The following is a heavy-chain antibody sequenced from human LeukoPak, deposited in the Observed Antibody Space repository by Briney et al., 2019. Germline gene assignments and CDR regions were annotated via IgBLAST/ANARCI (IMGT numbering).Heavy chain of an antibody. J-gene: IGHJ4*02. CDR2: MYSSGST. Sequence: PSETLSLTCTVSGGSINSYYWTWIRQSAGKGLEWIGRMYSSGSTNYNPSLKSRVSMSVDTSKNQFSVKLTSVTAADTAVYCCARGGKATVVTMWGQGILVTVSS. V-gene: IGHV4-4*07. D-gene: IGHD4-23*01. CDR3: ARGGKATVVTM. CDR1: GGSINSYY.